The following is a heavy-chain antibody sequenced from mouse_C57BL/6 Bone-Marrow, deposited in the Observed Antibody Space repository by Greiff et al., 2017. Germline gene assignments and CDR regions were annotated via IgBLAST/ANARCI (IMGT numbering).Heavy chain of an antibody. CDR2: IYPRSGNT. Sequence: QVQLQQSGAELARPGASVKLSCKASGYTFTSYGISWVKQRTGQGLEWIGEIYPRSGNTYYNEKFKGKATLTADKYSSTAYMELRSLTSEDSAVYFCARGSSGYAYWGQGTLVTVSA. CDR1: GYTFTSYG. D-gene: IGHD3-2*02. V-gene: IGHV1-81*01. CDR3: ARGSSGYAY. J-gene: IGHJ3*01.